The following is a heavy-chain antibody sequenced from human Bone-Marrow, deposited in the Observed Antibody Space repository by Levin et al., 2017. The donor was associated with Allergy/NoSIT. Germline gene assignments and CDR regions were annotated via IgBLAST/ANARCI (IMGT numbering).Heavy chain of an antibody. Sequence: GASVKVSCKTSGYTFTSYYMHWVRQAPGQGLEWMGIINPRGGSTSYTQKFQGRVTMTRDTSTTTVYMELNSLRSEDTAVYYCARAGSSYYSNWYFDLWGRGTLLIVSS. V-gene: IGHV1-46*01. CDR2: INPRGGST. CDR3: ARAGSSYYSNWYFDL. CDR1: GYTFTSYY. D-gene: IGHD2-15*01. J-gene: IGHJ2*01.